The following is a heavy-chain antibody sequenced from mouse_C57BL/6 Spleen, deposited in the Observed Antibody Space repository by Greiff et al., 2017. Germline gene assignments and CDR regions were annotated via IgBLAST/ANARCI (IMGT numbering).Heavy chain of an antibody. D-gene: IGHD2-3*01. CDR1: GYAFSSSW. CDR2: IYPGDGDT. V-gene: IGHV1-82*01. J-gene: IGHJ4*01. Sequence: VKLQESGPELVKPGASVKISCKASGYAFSSSWMNWVKQRPGKGLEWIGRIYPGDGDTNYNGKFKGKATLTADKSSSTAYMQLSSLTSEDSAVYFCARYYDGAMDYWGQGTSVTVSS. CDR3: ARYYDGAMDY.